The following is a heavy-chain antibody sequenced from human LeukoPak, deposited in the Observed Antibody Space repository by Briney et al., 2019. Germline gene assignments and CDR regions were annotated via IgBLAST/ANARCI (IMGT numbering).Heavy chain of an antibody. CDR1: GYTFTGYY. V-gene: IGHV1-2*02. D-gene: IGHD5-18*01. CDR3: ARDLAVDTAPY. J-gene: IGHJ4*02. Sequence: ASVKVSCKASGYTFTGYYMHWVRQAPGQGLEWMGWINPNSGGTNYAQKFQGRVTMTRDTSISTAYMELSRLGSDDTAVYYCARDLAVDTAPYWGQRTLVTVSS. CDR2: INPNSGGT.